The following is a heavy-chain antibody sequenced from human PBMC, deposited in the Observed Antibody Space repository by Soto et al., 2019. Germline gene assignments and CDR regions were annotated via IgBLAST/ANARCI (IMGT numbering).Heavy chain of an antibody. CDR2: IYYSGST. CDR1: GGSISSGGYY. Sequence: VQLQESGPGLVKPSQTLSLTCTVSGGSISSGGYYWSWIRQHPGKGLEWIGYIYYSGSTYYNPSLKSRVTISVDTSKNQFSLKLSSVTAADTAVYYCARDPDYAYRGTNAFDIWGQGTMVTVSS. V-gene: IGHV4-31*03. J-gene: IGHJ3*02. D-gene: IGHD4-17*01. CDR3: ARDPDYAYRGTNAFDI.